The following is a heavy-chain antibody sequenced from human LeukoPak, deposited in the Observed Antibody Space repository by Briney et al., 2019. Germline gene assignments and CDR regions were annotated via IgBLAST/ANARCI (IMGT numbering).Heavy chain of an antibody. J-gene: IGHJ5*02. CDR1: GGSISSSSYY. D-gene: IGHD6-13*01. Sequence: SETLSLTCTVSGGSISSSSYYWGWIRQPPGKGLEWIGSIYYSGSTNYNPSLKSRVTISVDTSKNQFSLKLSSVTAADTAVYYCARVVGWSSSSSWTRGTWDWFDPWGQGTLVTVSS. CDR2: IYYSGST. V-gene: IGHV4-39*07. CDR3: ARVVGWSSSSSWTRGTWDWFDP.